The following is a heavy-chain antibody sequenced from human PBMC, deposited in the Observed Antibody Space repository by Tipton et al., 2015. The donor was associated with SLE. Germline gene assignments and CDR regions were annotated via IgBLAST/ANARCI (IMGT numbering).Heavy chain of an antibody. J-gene: IGHJ3*02. D-gene: IGHD1-1*01. CDR3: AERYDTFEI. CDR1: GFTFTSYG. CDR2: INPYTGNT. V-gene: IGHV1-18*01. Sequence: QSGAEVKKPGASVKVSCKASGFTFTSYGISWVRQAPGQGLEWMGWINPYTGNTDYAQKVQGRVTMTTDTSRSTAYLDLRSLRPDDTAVYYCAERYDTFEIWGQGTMVSVSS.